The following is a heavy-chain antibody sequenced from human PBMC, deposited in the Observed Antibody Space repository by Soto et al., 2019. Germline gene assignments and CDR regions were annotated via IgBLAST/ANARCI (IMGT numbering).Heavy chain of an antibody. CDR3: ARDLGYYESSGYFDY. Sequence: LRLSCAASGFTFSDYYMSWIRQAPGKGLEWVSYIGSSDNIIYYADSVKGRFTISRDNAKNSLYLQMNSLRAEDTAVYYCARDLGYYESSGYFDYWGQGTLVTVSS. CDR1: GFTFSDYY. D-gene: IGHD3-22*01. J-gene: IGHJ4*02. V-gene: IGHV3-11*01. CDR2: IGSSDNII.